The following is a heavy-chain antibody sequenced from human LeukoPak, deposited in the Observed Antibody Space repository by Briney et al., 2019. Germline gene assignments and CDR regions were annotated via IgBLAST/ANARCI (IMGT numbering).Heavy chain of an antibody. D-gene: IGHD3-3*01. CDR2: IYHSGST. CDR1: GYSISSGYY. CDR3: ARRGTVFGGFDY. V-gene: IGHV4-38-2*01. J-gene: IGHJ4*02. Sequence: PSETLSLTCAVSGYSISSGYYWGWIRQPPGKGLEWIGSIYHSGSTYYNPSLKSRVTISVDTSKNQFSLKLSSVTAADTAVYYCARRGTVFGGFDYWGQGTLVTVSS.